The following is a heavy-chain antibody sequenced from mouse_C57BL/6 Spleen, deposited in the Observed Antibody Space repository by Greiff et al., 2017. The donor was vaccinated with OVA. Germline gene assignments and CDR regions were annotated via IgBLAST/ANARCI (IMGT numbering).Heavy chain of an antibody. V-gene: IGHV1-81*01. CDR2: IYPRSGNT. Sequence: QVQLLQSGAELARPGASVKLSCKASGYTFTSYGISWVRQRTGQGLEWIGDIYPRSGNTYYNENVKGKATLTADKSSSTAYMELRSLTSEDSAVYFCAREEDSNYGGDYWGQGPSVTVSS. CDR1: GYTFTSYG. J-gene: IGHJ4*01. D-gene: IGHD2-5*01. CDR3: AREEDSNYGGDY.